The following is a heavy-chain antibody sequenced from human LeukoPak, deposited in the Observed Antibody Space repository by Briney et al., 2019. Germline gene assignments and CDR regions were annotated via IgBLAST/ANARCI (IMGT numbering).Heavy chain of an antibody. CDR1: GFTFSSYS. Sequence: GGSLRLSCAASGFTFSSYSMNWVRQAPGKGLEWVSSISSSSSYIYYADSVKGRFTISRDNAKNSLYLQMNSLRAEDTAVYYCARALPPATLGTPAMVTYWGQGTLVTVSS. V-gene: IGHV3-21*01. D-gene: IGHD5-18*01. CDR2: ISSSSSYI. CDR3: ARALPPATLGTPAMVTY. J-gene: IGHJ4*02.